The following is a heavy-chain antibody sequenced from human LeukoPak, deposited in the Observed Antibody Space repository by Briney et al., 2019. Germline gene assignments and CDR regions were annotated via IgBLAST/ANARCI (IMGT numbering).Heavy chain of an antibody. CDR2: VSYDGTSI. CDR1: GFTFTSYG. Sequence: PGGSLRLSCAASGFTFTSYGMHWVRQAPGKGLEWVAVVSYDGTSIYYADSVKGRFTISRDNSKNTLYLQMNSLIREDTAVYYCASNYYGSGSLDYWGQGNLVTVSS. D-gene: IGHD3-10*01. J-gene: IGHJ4*02. CDR3: ASNYYGSGSLDY. V-gene: IGHV3-30*03.